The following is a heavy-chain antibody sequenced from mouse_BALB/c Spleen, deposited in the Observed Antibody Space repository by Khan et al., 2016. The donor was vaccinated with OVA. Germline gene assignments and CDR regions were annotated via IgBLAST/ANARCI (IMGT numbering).Heavy chain of an antibody. CDR1: GYTFTDFA. CDR2: ISTYYGDV. J-gene: IGHJ3*01. V-gene: IGHV1S137*01. Sequence: QVQLQQSGAELVRLGVSVRISCKGSGYTFTDFAMHWVKQSHAKSLGWLGVISTYYGDVDYNHKFRDKATMTVDKSSSTAYMELAGLTSEDSAIYYCVRGGGKSRFAYWGQGTLVTVSA. D-gene: IGHD1-1*02. CDR3: VRGGGKSRFAY.